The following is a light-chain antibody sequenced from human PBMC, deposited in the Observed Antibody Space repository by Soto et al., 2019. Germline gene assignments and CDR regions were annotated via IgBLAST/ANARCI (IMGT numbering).Light chain of an antibody. J-gene: IGKJ2*01. Sequence: DIVMTQSPDSLAVSLGERATINCKSSQSVLYSSNNKNYLDWYQQRPGQPPKLLIYWASTRKSGVPDRFSGSGSGTDFTLTITSPQAEDVSVYYCQQYESTPPTFGQGTKLEIK. V-gene: IGKV4-1*01. CDR2: WAS. CDR3: QQYESTPPT. CDR1: QSVLYSSNNKNY.